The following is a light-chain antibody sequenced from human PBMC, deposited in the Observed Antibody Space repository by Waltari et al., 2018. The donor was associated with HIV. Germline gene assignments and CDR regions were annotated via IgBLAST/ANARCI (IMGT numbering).Light chain of an antibody. V-gene: IGKV1-39*01. Sequence: DINMTQSPSSLSASVGDRVTISCRASQNIINYLNWYHQRPAKAPTLLIFGASTVHDGVSSRFSGSGSGTDFALSSADLQPEDFGTYYCQQTFSPPRTFGPGT. CDR2: GAS. CDR1: QNIINY. J-gene: IGKJ3*01. CDR3: QQTFSPPRT.